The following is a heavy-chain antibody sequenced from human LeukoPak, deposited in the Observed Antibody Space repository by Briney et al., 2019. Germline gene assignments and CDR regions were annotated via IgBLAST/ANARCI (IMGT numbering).Heavy chain of an antibody. D-gene: IGHD2-2*01. CDR3: ARGDIVVVPASWIYYYGMDV. V-gene: IGHV4-34*01. CDR1: GGSFSGYY. Sequence: SETLSLTCAVYGGSFSGYYWSWIRQPPGKGLGWIGEINHSGSTNYNPSLKSRVTISVDTSKNQFSLKLSSVTAADTAVYYCARGDIVVVPASWIYYYGMDVWGQGTTVTVSS. J-gene: IGHJ6*02. CDR2: INHSGST.